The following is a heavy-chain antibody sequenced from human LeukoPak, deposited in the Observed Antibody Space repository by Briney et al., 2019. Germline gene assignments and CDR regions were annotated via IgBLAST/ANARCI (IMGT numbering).Heavy chain of an antibody. CDR3: AKSTYYSSGWYLDY. CDR2: ISYDGSNK. J-gene: IGHJ4*02. V-gene: IGHV3-30*18. CDR1: GFTFSSYG. D-gene: IGHD6-19*01. Sequence: GGSLRLSCAASGFTFSSYGMHWVRQAPGKGLEWVAVISYDGSNKYYADSVKGRFTISRDNSKNTLYLQMNSLRAEDTAVYYCAKSTYYSSGWYLDYWGQGTLVTVSS.